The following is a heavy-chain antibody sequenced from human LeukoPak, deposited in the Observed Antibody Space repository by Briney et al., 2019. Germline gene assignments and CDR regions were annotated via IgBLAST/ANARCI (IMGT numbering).Heavy chain of an antibody. D-gene: IGHD3-3*01. CDR3: ARELRFLEWLLFDP. J-gene: IGHJ5*02. Sequence: GGSLRLSCAASGFTFSGAAMHWVRQASGKGLEWVGRIRSKANSYATAYAASVTGRFTISRDNATTSMYLQMHSLRAEDTAVYYCARELRFLEWLLFDPWGQGTLVTVSS. CDR2: IRSKANSYAT. V-gene: IGHV3-73*01. CDR1: GFTFSGAA.